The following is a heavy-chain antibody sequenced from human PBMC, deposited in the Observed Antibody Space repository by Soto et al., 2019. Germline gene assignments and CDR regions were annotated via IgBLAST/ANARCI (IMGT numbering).Heavy chain of an antibody. V-gene: IGHV4-59*01. Sequence: SETLSLTCTVSGGSISSYYWSWIRQPPGKGLEWIGYIYYSGSTNYNPSLKSRVTISVDTSKNQFSLKLSSVTAADTAVYYCARVRWLRFGGYDFDYWGQGTLVTVSS. CDR2: IYYSGST. D-gene: IGHD5-12*01. J-gene: IGHJ4*02. CDR3: ARVRWLRFGGYDFDY. CDR1: GGSISSYY.